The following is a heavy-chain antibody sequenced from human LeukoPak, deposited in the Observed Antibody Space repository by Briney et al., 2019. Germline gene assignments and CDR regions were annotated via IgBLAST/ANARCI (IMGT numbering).Heavy chain of an antibody. CDR3: AKIPPQQLVSLAYFDY. V-gene: IGHV3-23*01. J-gene: IGHJ4*02. D-gene: IGHD6-6*01. Sequence: GGSLRLSCAASGFTFSSYAMSWVRQAPGKGLEWVSAISGSGGSTYYADSVKGRYTISRDNSKNTLYLQMNSLRAEDTAVYYCAKIPPQQLVSLAYFDYWGQGTLVTVSS. CDR1: GFTFSSYA. CDR2: ISGSGGST.